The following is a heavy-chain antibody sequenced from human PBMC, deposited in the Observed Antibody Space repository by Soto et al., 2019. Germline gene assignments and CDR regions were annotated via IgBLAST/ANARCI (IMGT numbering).Heavy chain of an antibody. J-gene: IGHJ4*02. CDR2: ISYSGTT. CDR3: ARRNYPYYFDY. D-gene: IGHD3-10*01. V-gene: IGHV4-39*01. Sequence: PSETLSLTCTVSGGSISSSNFYWGWIRQSPGEGLEWIGTISYSGTTFYDPSLKSRVTISIDTSKNQLSLKLSSVTAADTAVYYCARRNYPYYFDYWDQGILVTVSS. CDR1: GGSISSSNFY.